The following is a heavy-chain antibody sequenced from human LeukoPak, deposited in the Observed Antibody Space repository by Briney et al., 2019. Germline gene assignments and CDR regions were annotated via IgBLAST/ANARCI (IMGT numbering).Heavy chain of an antibody. D-gene: IGHD5-24*01. V-gene: IGHV4-39*01. CDR2: IYYSGST. CDR1: GGSISSSSYY. Sequence: PSEALSLTCTVSGGSISSSSYYWGWIRQPPGKGLEWLGSIYYSGSTYYNPSLKSRVTISVDTSKNQFSLKLSSVTAADTAVYYCARLRDGYNYFDYWGQGTLVTVSS. CDR3: ARLRDGYNYFDY. J-gene: IGHJ4*02.